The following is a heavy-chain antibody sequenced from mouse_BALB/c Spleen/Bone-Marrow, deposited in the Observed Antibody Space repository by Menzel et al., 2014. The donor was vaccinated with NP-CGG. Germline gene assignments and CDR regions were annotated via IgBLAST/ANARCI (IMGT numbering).Heavy chain of an antibody. CDR2: ISPDSSTI. J-gene: IGHJ3*01. D-gene: IGHD2-3*01. V-gene: IGHV4-1*02. Sequence: EVKLQESGGGLVQPGGSLKLSCAASGFDFSGFWMGWVRQAPGKGLEWIGEISPDSSTINYTPFLKDRFIISRDNAKNTLYLQMNKVRSEDTALYYCGRLGYYGCFAYWGQGTLVTVSA. CDR3: GRLGYYGCFAY. CDR1: GFDFSGFW.